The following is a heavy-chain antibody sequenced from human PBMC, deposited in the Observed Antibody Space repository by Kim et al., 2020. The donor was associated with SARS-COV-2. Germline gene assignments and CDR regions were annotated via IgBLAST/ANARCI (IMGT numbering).Heavy chain of an antibody. Sequence: NPSRRSRITMSVDTSKNQFSRDLSSVTAADTAMYYCARRRAVAGTPVYDYWGQGTLVTVSS. V-gene: IGHV4-30-2*03. CDR3: ARRRAVAGTPVYDY. D-gene: IGHD6-19*01. J-gene: IGHJ4*02.